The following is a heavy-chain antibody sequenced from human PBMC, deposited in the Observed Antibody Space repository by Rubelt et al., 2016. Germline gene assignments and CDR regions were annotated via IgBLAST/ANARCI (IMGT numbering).Heavy chain of an antibody. V-gene: IGHV3-30*15. CDR3: ARSHGYIYFDY. D-gene: IGHD1-1*01. J-gene: IGHJ4*02. Sequence: YYADSVKGRFTISRDNSKNTLYLQMSSLRLEDTAVFYCARSHGYIYFDYWGQGTLVTVSS.